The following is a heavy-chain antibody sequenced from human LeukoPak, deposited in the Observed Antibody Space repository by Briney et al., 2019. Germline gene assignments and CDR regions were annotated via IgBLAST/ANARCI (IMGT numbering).Heavy chain of an antibody. D-gene: IGHD3-9*01. V-gene: IGHV3-33*01. Sequence: GGSLRLSCAASGFTFSSYGMHWVRQAPGKGLEWVAVIWYDGSNKYYADSVKGRFTISRDNSKNTLYLQMNSLRAEDTAVYYCARDLSPDIVTGWFDPWGQGTLVTVSS. CDR2: IWYDGSNK. J-gene: IGHJ5*02. CDR1: GFTFSSYG. CDR3: ARDLSPDIVTGWFDP.